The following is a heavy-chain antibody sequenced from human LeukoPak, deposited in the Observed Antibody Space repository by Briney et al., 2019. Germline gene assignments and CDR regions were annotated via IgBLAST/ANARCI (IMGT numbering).Heavy chain of an antibody. CDR2: IRYDGSNK. Sequence: GALRLSCAASGFTFSSYGMHWVRQAPGKGLEWVAFIRYDGSNKYYADSVKGRFTISRDNSKNTLYLQMNNLRAEDTAVYYCARDFSYGSGKYFDYWGQGTLVTVSS. CDR1: GFTFSSYG. V-gene: IGHV3-30*02. CDR3: ARDFSYGSGKYFDY. D-gene: IGHD3-10*01. J-gene: IGHJ4*02.